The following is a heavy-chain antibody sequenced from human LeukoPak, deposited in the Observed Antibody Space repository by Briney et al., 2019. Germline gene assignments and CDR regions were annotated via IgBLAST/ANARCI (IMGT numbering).Heavy chain of an antibody. V-gene: IGHV4-61*01. D-gene: IGHD5-18*01. CDR1: GGSVSSGSYY. Sequence: SETLSLTCTVSGGSVSSGSYYWSWIRQPPGKGLEWIGYIYYSGSTNYNPSLKSQVTISVDTSKNQFSLKLSSVTAADTAVYHCAREAMYSYGNNFDYWGQGTLVTVSS. CDR3: AREAMYSYGNNFDY. J-gene: IGHJ4*02. CDR2: IYYSGST.